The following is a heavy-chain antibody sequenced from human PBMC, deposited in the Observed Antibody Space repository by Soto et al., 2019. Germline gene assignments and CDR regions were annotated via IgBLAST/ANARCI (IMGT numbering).Heavy chain of an antibody. CDR1: GGSISSSNW. J-gene: IGHJ4*02. CDR3: ARAGSGYDILTGYQPYYFDY. Sequence: SETLSLTCAVSGGSISSSNWWSWVRQPPGKGLEWIGEIYHSGSTNYNPSLKSRVTISVDKSKNQFSLKLSSVTAADTAVYYCARAGSGYDILTGYQPYYFDYWGQGTLVTVSS. V-gene: IGHV4-4*02. CDR2: IYHSGST. D-gene: IGHD3-9*01.